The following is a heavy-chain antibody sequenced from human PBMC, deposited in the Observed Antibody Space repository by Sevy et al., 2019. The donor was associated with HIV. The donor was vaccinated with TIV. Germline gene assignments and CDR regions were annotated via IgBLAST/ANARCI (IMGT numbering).Heavy chain of an antibody. CDR2: INTNTGNP. CDR3: TRGFIGYNSGDAFDI. Sequence: VSVKVSCKASGYTFTNYAMNWVRQAPGQGLQWMGWINTNTGNPTYAQAFTGRFVFSLDTSVSTSYLQISSLKAGDTAVYYCTRGFIGYNSGDAFDIWGQGTMVTVS. D-gene: IGHD5-12*01. CDR1: GYTFTNYA. V-gene: IGHV7-4-1*02. J-gene: IGHJ3*02.